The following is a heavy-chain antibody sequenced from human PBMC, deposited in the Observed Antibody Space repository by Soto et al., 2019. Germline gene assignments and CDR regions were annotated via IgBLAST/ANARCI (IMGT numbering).Heavy chain of an antibody. V-gene: IGHV3-30*18. CDR2: ISFDGNKK. D-gene: IGHD6-19*01. CDR3: AKGNSMEVAGILDP. CDR1: GFTFNTYG. J-gene: IGHJ5*02. Sequence: QVQLVESGGGVVQPGRSLRLSCAASGFTFNTYGIHWVRQAPGKGLEWVAVISFDGNKKYYADSVKGRFTISRDNSKNTLYLHMNSLRVEDTAVYYCAKGNSMEVAGILDPWGQEPRSPSPQ.